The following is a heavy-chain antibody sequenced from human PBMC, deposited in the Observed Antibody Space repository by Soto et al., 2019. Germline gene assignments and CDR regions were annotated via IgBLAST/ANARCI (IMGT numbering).Heavy chain of an antibody. D-gene: IGHD3-3*01. Sequence: QITLKESGPTLVKPTQTLTLTCSFSGFSLSTSGVAAGWIRQRPGKGLEWLALVYWDDDKRYSPSLRDRLNITTETSHTKFFRTMTNMDSADTATYYCAHSTGSRIFGVLIGADWVDPWGQAIMVTVSS. CDR3: AHSTGSRIFGVLIGADWVDP. CDR2: VYWDDDK. V-gene: IGHV2-5*02. J-gene: IGHJ5*02. CDR1: GFSLSTSGVA.